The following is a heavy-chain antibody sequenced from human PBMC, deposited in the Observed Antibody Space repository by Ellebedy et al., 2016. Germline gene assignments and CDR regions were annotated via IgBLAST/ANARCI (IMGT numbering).Heavy chain of an antibody. CDR1: GFSFSSYS. CDR3: ASLRTAMRGEDAFDI. V-gene: IGHV3-48*02. Sequence: GESLKISCAASGFSFSSYSMNWVRQAPGKGLEWLSYISPRTSSMYYADSVKGRFTISRDNAKNSLNLQMNSLRDEDTAVYYCASLRTAMRGEDAFDIWGQGTMVTVSS. J-gene: IGHJ3*02. CDR2: ISPRTSSM. D-gene: IGHD5-18*01.